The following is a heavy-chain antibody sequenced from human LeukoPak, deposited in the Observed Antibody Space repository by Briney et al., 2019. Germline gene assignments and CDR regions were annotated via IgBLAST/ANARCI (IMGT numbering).Heavy chain of an antibody. J-gene: IGHJ3*02. Sequence: GGSLRLSCAASGFTFSSYAMSWVRQAPGKGLEWVGRSKPKIDGGTTDYAAPVKDRFTISRDDSKDTLYLQMNSLKTEDTAMYYCTTESRILRHCTSISCYTTPGDAFDIWGQGTMVIVSS. V-gene: IGHV3-15*01. D-gene: IGHD2-2*01. CDR3: TTESRILRHCTSISCYTTPGDAFDI. CDR2: SKPKIDGGTT. CDR1: GFTFSSYA.